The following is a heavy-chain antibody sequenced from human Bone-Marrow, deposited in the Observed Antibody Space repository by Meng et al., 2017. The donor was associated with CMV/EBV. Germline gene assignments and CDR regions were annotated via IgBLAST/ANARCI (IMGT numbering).Heavy chain of an antibody. D-gene: IGHD3-3*01. V-gene: IGHV3-48*04. CDR3: ARAANYDFWSGYYPFDY. CDR2: ISSSSSTI. Sequence: GESLKISCAASGFTFSSYSVNWVRQAPGKGLEWVSYISSSSSTIYYADSVKGRFTISRDNAKNSLYLQMNSLRAEDTAVYYCARAANYDFWSGYYPFDYWGQGTLVTVSS. J-gene: IGHJ4*02. CDR1: GFTFSSYS.